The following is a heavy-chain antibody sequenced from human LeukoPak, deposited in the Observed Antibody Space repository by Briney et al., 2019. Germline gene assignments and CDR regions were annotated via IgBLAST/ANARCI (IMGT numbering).Heavy chain of an antibody. CDR1: GYRFTNYW. D-gene: IGHD3/OR15-3a*01. Sequence: GASLKISCKGSGYRFTNYWIGWVRQMPGKGLEWVAIIYPGDSDTRYSPSFQGQVTLSADKSITTAFLQWSSMKASDTAMYYCVTLGTGSPPFDFWGQGTLVTVSS. V-gene: IGHV5-51*01. J-gene: IGHJ4*02. CDR3: VTLGTGSPPFDF. CDR2: IYPGDSDT.